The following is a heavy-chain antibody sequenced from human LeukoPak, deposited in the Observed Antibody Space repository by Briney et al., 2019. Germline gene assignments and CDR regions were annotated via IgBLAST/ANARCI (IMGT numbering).Heavy chain of an antibody. V-gene: IGHV3-11*01. CDR2: ISSSGSTI. CDR1: GFTFSDYY. CDR3: ARGHYYGSGSYSRGAFDI. J-gene: IGHJ3*02. Sequence: PGGSLRLSCAASGFTFSDYYMSWIRQAPGKGLEWVSYISSSGSTIYYTDSVKGRFTISRDNAKNSLYLQMNSLRAEDTAVYYCARGHYYGSGSYSRGAFDIWGQGTMVTVSS. D-gene: IGHD3-10*01.